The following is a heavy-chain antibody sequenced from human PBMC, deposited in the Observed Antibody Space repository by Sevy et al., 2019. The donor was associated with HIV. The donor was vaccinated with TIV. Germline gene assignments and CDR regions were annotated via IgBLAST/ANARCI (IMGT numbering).Heavy chain of an antibody. CDR3: ARVVGALPGYYYRMDV. CDR1: GFTFSSYA. J-gene: IGHJ6*02. D-gene: IGHD1-26*01. V-gene: IGHV3-23*01. CDR2: LDGSGGST. Sequence: GGSLRLSCAASGFTFSSYAMSWVRQAPGKGLKWVSALDGSGGSTYSADSVKGRFTISRDNSKNTLYLQMNSLRAEDTAIYFCARVVGALPGYYYRMDVWGQGTTVTVSS.